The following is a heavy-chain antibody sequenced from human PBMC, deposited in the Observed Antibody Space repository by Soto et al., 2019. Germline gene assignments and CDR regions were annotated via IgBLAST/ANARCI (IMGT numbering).Heavy chain of an antibody. CDR2: ISGSGGST. J-gene: IGHJ4*02. Sequence: LRLSCAASGLTFSGSAMSWVRQAPGKGMEWVPAISGSGGSTYYADSVKGRFTISRDNSKNTPYLQMTGLRAEDTAVYYCAKPPRQYYYDSSGYVDYCGQGTRVIVSS. V-gene: IGHV3-23*01. CDR3: AKPPRQYYYDSSGYVDY. CDR1: GLTFSGSA. D-gene: IGHD3-22*01.